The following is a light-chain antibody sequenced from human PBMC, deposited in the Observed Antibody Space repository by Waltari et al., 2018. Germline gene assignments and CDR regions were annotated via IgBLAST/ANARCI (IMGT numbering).Light chain of an antibody. CDR3: QQYNNWPLT. Sequence: EIIMTQSPATLSLSPGERATLSCRASQSVTNNLDWYQQKPGQAPRLLIYGASTRATSIPARISGSGSGTEFTLTISSLQSEDFAFYYCQQYNNWPLTFGGGTKAEIK. V-gene: IGKV3-15*01. CDR1: QSVTNN. CDR2: GAS. J-gene: IGKJ4*01.